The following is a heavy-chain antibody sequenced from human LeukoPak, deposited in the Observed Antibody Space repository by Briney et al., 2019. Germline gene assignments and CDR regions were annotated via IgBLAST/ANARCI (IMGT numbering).Heavy chain of an antibody. Sequence: GASVKVSCKASGYTFTSYGISWVRQAPGQGLEWMGWISAYNGNTNYAQKLQGRVTMTTDTSTSTAYMELRSLRSDDTAVYYCARPKYYYDSSGQHYYFDYWGQGTLVTVSS. J-gene: IGHJ4*02. CDR3: ARPKYYYDSSGQHYYFDY. CDR2: ISAYNGNT. D-gene: IGHD3-22*01. V-gene: IGHV1-18*01. CDR1: GYTFTSYG.